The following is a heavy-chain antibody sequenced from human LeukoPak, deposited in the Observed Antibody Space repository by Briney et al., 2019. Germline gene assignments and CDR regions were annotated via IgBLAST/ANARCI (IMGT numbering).Heavy chain of an antibody. CDR1: GYTFTSYD. D-gene: IGHD5-24*01. CDR2: MNPNSGNT. Sequence: ASVKVSCKASGYTFTSYDINWVRQATGQGFEWMGWMNPNSGNTGYAQKFQGRVTMTRNTSISTAYMELSSLRSEDTAVYYCALMGDGYNSGYYYYYMDVWGKGTTVTISS. J-gene: IGHJ6*03. CDR3: ALMGDGYNSGYYYYYMDV. V-gene: IGHV1-8*01.